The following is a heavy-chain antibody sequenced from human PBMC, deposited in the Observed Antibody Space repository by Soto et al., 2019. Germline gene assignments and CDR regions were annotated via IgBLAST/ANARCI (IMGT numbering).Heavy chain of an antibody. CDR2: VSDSGGST. CDR1: GSTFSTYA. V-gene: IGHV3-23*01. Sequence: EVQLLESGGGLVQPGGSLRLSCAASGSTFSTYAMSLVRQAPGKGLELVSTVSDSGGSTYYRDSVKGRFTISRDNSMNTVYLQMNSLRVEATAVYYCAKQMIVGVMTTAGFESWGQGALVTVSS. CDR3: AKQMIVGVMTTAGFES. J-gene: IGHJ4*02. D-gene: IGHD3-22*01.